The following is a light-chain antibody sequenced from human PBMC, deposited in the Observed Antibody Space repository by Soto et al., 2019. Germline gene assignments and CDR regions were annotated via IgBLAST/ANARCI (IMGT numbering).Light chain of an antibody. V-gene: IGKV1-39*01. CDR3: QQNYIPPLT. CDR2: AAS. CDR1: RAITNH. Sequence: DVQLTQSPSPLSASVGDRVSISCRASRAITNHLNWYQQKPGKAPILLVYAASTLETGVPSRFSGSGSGTHFTLTIDNLQPEDVATYFCQQNYIPPLTFGGGTKVEI. J-gene: IGKJ4*01.